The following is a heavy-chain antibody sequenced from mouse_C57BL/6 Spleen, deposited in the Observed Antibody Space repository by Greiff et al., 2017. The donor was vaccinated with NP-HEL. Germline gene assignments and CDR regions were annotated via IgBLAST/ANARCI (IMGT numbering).Heavy chain of an antibody. CDR3: ARKFITTVVATRSFDY. V-gene: IGHV5-6*01. J-gene: IGHJ2*01. Sequence: EVKLMESGGDLVKPGGSLKLSCAASGFTFSSYGMSWVRQTPDKRLEWVATISSGGSYTYYPDSVKGRCTISRDNAKNTLYLQMSSLKSEDTAMYYCARKFITTVVATRSFDYWGQGTTLTVSS. CDR1: GFTFSSYG. CDR2: ISSGGSYT. D-gene: IGHD1-1*01.